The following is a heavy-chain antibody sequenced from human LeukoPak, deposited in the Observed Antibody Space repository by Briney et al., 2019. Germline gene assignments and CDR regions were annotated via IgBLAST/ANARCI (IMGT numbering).Heavy chain of an antibody. CDR3: ARAGGGGVTMLRGALDY. CDR1: GFTFSTYS. J-gene: IGHJ4*02. CDR2: ITSSSTYI. Sequence: GGSLRLSCAASGFTFSTYSMNWVRQAPGKGLEWVSSITSSSTYIYYADSVNDRFTISRDNAKNSLYLQMNSLRAEDTAVYYCARAGGGGVTMLRGALDYWGQGTPVTVSS. D-gene: IGHD3-10*01. V-gene: IGHV3-21*01.